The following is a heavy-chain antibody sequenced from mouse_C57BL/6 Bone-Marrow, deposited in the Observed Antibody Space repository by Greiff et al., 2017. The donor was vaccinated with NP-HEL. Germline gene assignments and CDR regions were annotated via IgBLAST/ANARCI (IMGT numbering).Heavy chain of an antibody. V-gene: IGHV3-6*01. Sequence: VQLKESGPGLVKPSQSLSLTCSVTGYSITSGYYWNWIRQFPGNKLEWMGYISYDGSNNYNPSLKNRISITRDTSKNQFFLKLNSVTTEDTATYYCASSGSSSYAMDYWGQGTSVTVSS. CDR2: ISYDGSN. J-gene: IGHJ4*01. D-gene: IGHD1-1*01. CDR1: GYSITSGYY. CDR3: ASSGSSSYAMDY.